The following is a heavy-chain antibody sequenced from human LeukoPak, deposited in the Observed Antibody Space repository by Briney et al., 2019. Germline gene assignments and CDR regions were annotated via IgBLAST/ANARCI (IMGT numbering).Heavy chain of an antibody. V-gene: IGHV3-21*04. CDR3: ARDPNGDYVGAFEM. J-gene: IGHJ3*02. D-gene: IGHD4-17*01. Sequence: PGGSLRLSCAASGFTFSSSSMNWVRQAPGKGLEFVSSISPSSSYIYYADSVKGRFTISRDNSKNTLFLQMNNMRAEDTAVYYCARDPNGDYVGAFEMWGPGTKVTVS. CDR2: ISPSSSYI. CDR1: GFTFSSSS.